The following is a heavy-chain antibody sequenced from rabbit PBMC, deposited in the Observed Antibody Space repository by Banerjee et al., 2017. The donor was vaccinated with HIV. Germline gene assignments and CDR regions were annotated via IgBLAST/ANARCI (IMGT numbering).Heavy chain of an antibody. Sequence: QSLEESGGGLVQPEGSLTLTCTASGFSFSTDYYICWVRQAPGKGLECGACVYGGGGSTWYATWVNGRFTISRSTSLNTVDLKMTSLTAADTATYFCARDTSTSFSSYGMDLWGQGTLVTVS. D-gene: IGHD1-1*01. CDR1: GFSFSTDYY. CDR2: VYGGGGST. J-gene: IGHJ6*01. V-gene: IGHV1S43*01. CDR3: ARDTSTSFSSYGMDL.